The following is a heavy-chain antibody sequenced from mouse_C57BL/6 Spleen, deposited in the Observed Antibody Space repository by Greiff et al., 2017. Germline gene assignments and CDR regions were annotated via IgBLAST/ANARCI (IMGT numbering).Heavy chain of an antibody. J-gene: IGHJ3*01. CDR1: GFNIQNTY. CDR2: IDPAHGNT. V-gene: IGHV14-3*01. CDR3: FINTETLYAY. Sequence: VLLKESVAELVRPGASVTLSCTSSGFNIQNTYMHWVHQRPEQGLELIGRIDPAHGNTKYAPKFQGKATITADTSSNTAYLQLSSLTSKDTAIYYCFINTETLYAYWGQGTLVTVSA. D-gene: IGHD1-1*01.